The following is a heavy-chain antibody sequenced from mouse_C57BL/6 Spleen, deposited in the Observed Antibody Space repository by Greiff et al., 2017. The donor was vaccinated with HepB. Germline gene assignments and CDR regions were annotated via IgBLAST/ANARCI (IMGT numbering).Heavy chain of an antibody. D-gene: IGHD1-1*01. CDR3: ARDYGSSHYFDY. J-gene: IGHJ2*01. CDR2: INPNNGGT. CDR1: GYTFTDYN. Sequence: EVQLQQSGPELVKPGASVKMSCKASGYTFTDYNMHWVKQSHGKSLEWIGYINPNNGGTSYNQKFKGKATLTVNKSSSTAYMELRSLTSEDSAVYYCARDYGSSHYFDYWGQGTTLTVSS. V-gene: IGHV1-22*01.